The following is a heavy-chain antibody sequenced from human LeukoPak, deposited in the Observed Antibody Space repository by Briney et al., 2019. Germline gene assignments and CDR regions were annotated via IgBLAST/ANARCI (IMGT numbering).Heavy chain of an antibody. CDR2: ISAYNGNT. D-gene: IGHD3-22*01. CDR1: GYTFTSYG. Sequence: GASVKVSCKASGYTFTSYGISWVRQAPGQGLEWMGWISAYNGNTNYAQKLQGRVTMTRDMSTSTVYMELSSLRSEDTAVYYCARTYYDSSGLVYWGQGTLVTVSS. V-gene: IGHV1-18*01. J-gene: IGHJ4*02. CDR3: ARTYYDSSGLVY.